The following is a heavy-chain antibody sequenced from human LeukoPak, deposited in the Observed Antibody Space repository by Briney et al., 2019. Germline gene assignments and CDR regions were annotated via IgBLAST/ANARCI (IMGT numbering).Heavy chain of an antibody. V-gene: IGHV3-30*02. CDR3: AKEATIFGVVPFDY. Sequence: GSLRLSCAASGFTFSSYGMHWVRQAPGKGLEWVAFIRYDGSNKYYADSVKGRFTISRDNSKNTLYLQMNSLRAEDTAVYYCAKEATIFGVVPFDYWGQGTLVTVSS. CDR2: IRYDGSNK. CDR1: GFTFSSYG. J-gene: IGHJ4*02. D-gene: IGHD3-3*01.